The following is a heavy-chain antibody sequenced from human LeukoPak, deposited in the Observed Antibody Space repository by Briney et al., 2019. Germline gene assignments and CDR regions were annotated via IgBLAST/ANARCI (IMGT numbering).Heavy chain of an antibody. CDR2: ISSSSSYI. J-gene: IGHJ4*02. V-gene: IGHV3-21*01. D-gene: IGHD6-19*01. CDR3: ARDISGWFDFDY. CDR1: GFTFSSYW. Sequence: PGGSLRLSCAASGFTFSSYWMNWVRQAPGKGLEWVSSISSSSSYIYYADSVKGRFTISRDNAKNSLYLQMNSLRAEDTAVYYCARDISGWFDFDYWGQGTLVTVSS.